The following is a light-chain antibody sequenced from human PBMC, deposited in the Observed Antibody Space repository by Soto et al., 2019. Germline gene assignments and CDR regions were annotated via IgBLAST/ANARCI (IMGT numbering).Light chain of an antibody. Sequence: EIVLTQSPGTLSLSPGEGATLSCGASQSVSSSYLAWYQQKPGQAPRLLIYGASTRATGIPDRFSGSGSGTDFTLTISRLEPEDFAVYYCQQYASSPRTFGQGTKVDIK. J-gene: IGKJ1*01. V-gene: IGKV3-20*01. CDR1: QSVSSSY. CDR2: GAS. CDR3: QQYASSPRT.